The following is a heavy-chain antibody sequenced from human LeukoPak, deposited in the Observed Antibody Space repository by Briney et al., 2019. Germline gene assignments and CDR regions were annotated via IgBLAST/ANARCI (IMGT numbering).Heavy chain of an antibody. CDR3: ARWKSLKGTFDY. J-gene: IGHJ4*02. Sequence: GGSLRLSCVASRFTFSNYAMNWVRQAPGKGLEWVAVISYDGNKKYYADSVKGRFTISRDNSNNTLYLQMNSLRAEDTAVYYCARWKSLKGTFDYWGQGTLVTVSS. CDR2: ISYDGNKK. V-gene: IGHV3-30*04. CDR1: RFTFSNYA. D-gene: IGHD1-7*01.